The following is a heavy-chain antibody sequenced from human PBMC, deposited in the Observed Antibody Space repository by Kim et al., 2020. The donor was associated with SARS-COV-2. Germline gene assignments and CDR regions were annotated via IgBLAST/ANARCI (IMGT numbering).Heavy chain of an antibody. CDR3: ARWGNYGSGSYYPLPFDY. D-gene: IGHD3-10*01. Sequence: SETLSLTCTVSGGSISSGGYYWSWIRQHPGKGLEWIGYIYYSGSTYYNPSLKSRVTISVDTSKNQFSLKLSSVTAADTAVYYCARWGNYGSGSYYPLPFDYWGQGTLVTVSS. J-gene: IGHJ4*02. CDR1: GGSISSGGYY. CDR2: IYYSGST. V-gene: IGHV4-31*03.